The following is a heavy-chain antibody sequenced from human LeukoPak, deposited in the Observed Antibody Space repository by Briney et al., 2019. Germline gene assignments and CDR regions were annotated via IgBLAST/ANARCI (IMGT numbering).Heavy chain of an antibody. CDR2: ISSSGSTI. J-gene: IGHJ4*02. V-gene: IGHV3-11*01. CDR1: GFTFSDYY. D-gene: IGHD2/OR15-2a*01. Sequence: GGSLRLSCAASGFTFSDYYMSWIRQAPGKGLEWVSYISSSGSTIYYADSVKGRFTISRDNAKNSLYLQVNSLRAEDTAVYYCARGGVLWVSANLFDYWGQGTLVTVSS. CDR3: ARGGVLWVSANLFDY.